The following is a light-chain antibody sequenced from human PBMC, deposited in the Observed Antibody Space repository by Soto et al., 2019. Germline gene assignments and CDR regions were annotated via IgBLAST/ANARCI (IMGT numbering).Light chain of an antibody. Sequence: EIVMTQSPATLSVSPGERATLSCRASQSVSSNLAWYQQRPGQAPRLLIYGASTRATDIPARFSGSGSGTEFTLTISSLQSEDFAAYYCHHYNNWPPVTFGPGTKVHIK. CDR2: GAS. J-gene: IGKJ3*01. CDR1: QSVSSN. V-gene: IGKV3D-15*01. CDR3: HHYNNWPPVT.